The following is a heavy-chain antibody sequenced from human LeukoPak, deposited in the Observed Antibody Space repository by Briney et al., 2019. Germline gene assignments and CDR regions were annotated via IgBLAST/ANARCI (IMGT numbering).Heavy chain of an antibody. Sequence: GGSLRLSCAASGFTFSSYWMSWVRQAPGKGLEWVANIKQDGSEKYYVDSVKGRFTISRDNAKNSLYLQMNSLRAADTAVYYCARLTRRSGNYFDYWGQGTLVTVSS. CDR3: ARLTRRSGNYFDY. D-gene: IGHD1-1*01. CDR2: IKQDGSEK. J-gene: IGHJ4*02. CDR1: GFTFSSYW. V-gene: IGHV3-7*03.